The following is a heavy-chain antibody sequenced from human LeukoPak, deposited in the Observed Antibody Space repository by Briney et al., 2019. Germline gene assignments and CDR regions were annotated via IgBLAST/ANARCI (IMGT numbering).Heavy chain of an antibody. D-gene: IGHD3-3*01. Sequence: GGSLRLSCAASGFTFSSDAMSWVRQAPGKGLEWVSGISGSGGSTYYADSVKGRFTISRDNSKNTLYLQMNSLRAEDTAVYYCAKVRRFPGDFDYWGQGTLVTVSS. J-gene: IGHJ4*02. CDR2: ISGSGGST. V-gene: IGHV3-23*01. CDR3: AKVRRFPGDFDY. CDR1: GFTFSSDA.